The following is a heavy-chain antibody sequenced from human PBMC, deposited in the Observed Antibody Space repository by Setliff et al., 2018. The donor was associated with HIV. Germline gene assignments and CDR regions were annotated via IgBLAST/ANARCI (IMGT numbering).Heavy chain of an antibody. CDR1: GGSISSSSYY. Sequence: SETLSLTCTVSGGSISSSSYYWGWIRQPPGKGLEWIGSIYYSGSTYYNPSLKSRVTISVDTSKNQFSLKLSSVTAADTAVYYCAMGDFDSWGQGTLVTVSS. CDR2: IYYSGST. J-gene: IGHJ4*02. D-gene: IGHD3-16*01. V-gene: IGHV4-39*01. CDR3: AMGDFDS.